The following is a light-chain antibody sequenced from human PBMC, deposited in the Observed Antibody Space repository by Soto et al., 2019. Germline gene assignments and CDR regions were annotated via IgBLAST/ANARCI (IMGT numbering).Light chain of an antibody. V-gene: IGLV2-14*03. Sequence: QSVLTQPASVSGSPGQSITISCTGTSSDVGGYNSVSWYQQHPGKAPKLMIYDVSNRTSGVSNRFSGSKSVNTASLTISGLQSEYEADYYCSSYTSSSTVVFGGGTKLTVL. J-gene: IGLJ2*01. CDR2: DVS. CDR3: SSYTSSSTVV. CDR1: SSDVGGYNS.